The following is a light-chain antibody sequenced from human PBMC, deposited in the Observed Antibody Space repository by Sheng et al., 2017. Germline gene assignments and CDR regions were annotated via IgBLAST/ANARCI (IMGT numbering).Light chain of an antibody. CDR3: LQHSQFPWT. Sequence: IQMTQSPSSLSASVGDRVTITCRASQDIRSDLGWYQQKPGKAPKSLIYGASSFQTGVPSRFSGSGSGTEFTLTISSLQPEDFADYYCLQHSQFPWTFGQGTRVEMK. V-gene: IGKV1-17*01. CDR1: QDIRSD. J-gene: IGKJ1*01. CDR2: GAS.